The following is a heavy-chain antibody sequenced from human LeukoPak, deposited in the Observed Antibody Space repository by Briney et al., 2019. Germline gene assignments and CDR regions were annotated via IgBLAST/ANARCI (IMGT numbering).Heavy chain of an antibody. Sequence: PSETLSLTCAVYGGSFSGYYWSWIRQPPGKGLEWIGEINRSGSTNYNPSLKSRVTISVDTSKNQFSLKLSSVTAADTAVYYCARAKYGFPRWFDPWGQGTLVTVSS. V-gene: IGHV4-34*01. CDR1: GGSFSGYY. CDR3: ARAKYGFPRWFDP. CDR2: INRSGST. D-gene: IGHD4-17*01. J-gene: IGHJ5*02.